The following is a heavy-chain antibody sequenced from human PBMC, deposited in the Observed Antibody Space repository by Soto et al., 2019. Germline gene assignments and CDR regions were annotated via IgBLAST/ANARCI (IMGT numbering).Heavy chain of an antibody. CDR2: INHSGST. V-gene: IGHV4-34*01. Sequence: SETLSLTCAAYGGSFSGYYWSWIRQPPGKGLEWIGEINHSGSTNYNPSLKSRVTISVDTSKNQFSLKLSSVTAVDTAVYYCARGRVNSRLRLNVVVVAATPGNWFDPWGQGTLVTVSS. J-gene: IGHJ5*02. D-gene: IGHD2-15*01. CDR1: GGSFSGYY. CDR3: ARGRVNSRLRLNVVVVAATPGNWFDP.